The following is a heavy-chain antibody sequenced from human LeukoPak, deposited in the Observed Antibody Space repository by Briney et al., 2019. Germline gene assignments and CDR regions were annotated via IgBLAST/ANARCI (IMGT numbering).Heavy chain of an antibody. D-gene: IGHD2-2*01. V-gene: IGHV4-59*08. CDR3: ARLVGYCSSTSCLDAFDI. J-gene: IGHJ3*02. Sequence: PSETLSLTCTVSGGSISSYYWSWIRQPPGKGLECIGYSYYSGSTNYNHSLKSRVTISVDTSKNQFSLKLSSVTAADTAVYYCARLVGYCSSTSCLDAFDIWGQGTMVTVSS. CDR1: GGSISSYY. CDR2: SYYSGST.